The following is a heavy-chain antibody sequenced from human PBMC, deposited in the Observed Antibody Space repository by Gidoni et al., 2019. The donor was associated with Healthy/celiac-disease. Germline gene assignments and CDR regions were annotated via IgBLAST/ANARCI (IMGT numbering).Heavy chain of an antibody. CDR1: GYSFTSYW. CDR3: ARREYYGGDCYSPWVFHFDY. CDR2: IYPGDSDT. D-gene: IGHD2-21*02. Sequence: EVQLVQSGAEVKKPGESLKISCKGSGYSFTSYWIGWVRQMPGKGLEWMGIIYPGDSDTRYSPSFQGQVTISADKSISTAYLQWSSLKASDTAMYYCARREYYGGDCYSPWVFHFDYWGQGTLVTVSS. V-gene: IGHV5-51*01. J-gene: IGHJ4*02.